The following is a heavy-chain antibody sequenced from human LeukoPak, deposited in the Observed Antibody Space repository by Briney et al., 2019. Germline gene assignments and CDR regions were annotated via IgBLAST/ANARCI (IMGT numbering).Heavy chain of an antibody. Sequence: ASVKASCKASGYTFTDYYMHWVRQAPGQGLEWMGWINPNSGGTNYAQKFQGRVTMTRDTSISTAYMELSRLRPDDTAVYYCARASYYYDSSGYPGYYFDYWGQGTLVTVSS. CDR2: INPNSGGT. CDR1: GYTFTDYY. J-gene: IGHJ4*02. CDR3: ARASYYYDSSGYPGYYFDY. D-gene: IGHD3-22*01. V-gene: IGHV1-2*02.